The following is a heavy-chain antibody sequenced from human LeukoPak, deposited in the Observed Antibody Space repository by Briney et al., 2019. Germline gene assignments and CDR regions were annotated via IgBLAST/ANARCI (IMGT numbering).Heavy chain of an antibody. CDR2: ICHSEAT. Sequence: SETLSLTCSVSGGSISSSSDYWGWVRQPPGKGLEWIGSICHSEATYYNPSLKSRVIISVDTSKNQFSLKLNSVTAADTAVYYCGRPNPDSSGYYGSFDPWGQGILVTVSS. D-gene: IGHD3-22*01. V-gene: IGHV4-39*01. CDR3: GRPNPDSSGYYGSFDP. J-gene: IGHJ5*02. CDR1: GGSISSSSDY.